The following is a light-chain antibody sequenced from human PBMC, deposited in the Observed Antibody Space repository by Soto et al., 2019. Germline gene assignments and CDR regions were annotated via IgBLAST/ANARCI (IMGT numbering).Light chain of an antibody. V-gene: IGKV3-20*01. CDR3: QQYGGSPLYS. Sequence: EIVLTQSPDSLSLSPGERATLSCRASQSVSSILTWYQQKPGQSPRLLIYGASNRATGIPDRFSGSGSGTNVTLTISRLEPEDFAVYYCQQYGGSPLYSFGQGTKLEIK. CDR2: GAS. J-gene: IGKJ2*03. CDR1: QSVSSI.